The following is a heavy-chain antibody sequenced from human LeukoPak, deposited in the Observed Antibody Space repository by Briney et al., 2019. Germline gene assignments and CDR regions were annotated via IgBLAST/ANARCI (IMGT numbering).Heavy chain of an antibody. Sequence: PSETLSLTCAVYGGSFSGYYWSWIRQPPGKGLEWIGEINHSGSANYNPSLKSRVTISVDTSKNQFSLKLSSVTAADTAVYYCARDGGTYDHAFDIWGQGTMVTVSS. CDR1: GGSFSGYY. CDR3: ARDGGTYDHAFDI. V-gene: IGHV4-34*01. CDR2: INHSGSA. D-gene: IGHD3-16*01. J-gene: IGHJ3*02.